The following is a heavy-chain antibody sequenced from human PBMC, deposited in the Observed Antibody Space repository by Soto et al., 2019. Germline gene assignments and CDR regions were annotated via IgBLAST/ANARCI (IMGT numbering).Heavy chain of an antibody. J-gene: IGHJ4*01. CDR1: GGSISSGGYY. CDR3: ARGVLH. CDR2: ISYSGST. Sequence: QVQLQESGPGLVKPSQTLSLTCTVSGGSISSGGYYWSWIRQHPGTGLEWIGYISYSGSTYYNPTLKSRVTISVATSKIQFSLILNSVTAADPAVYYCARGVLHWGQGTLVTVSS. V-gene: IGHV4-31*03.